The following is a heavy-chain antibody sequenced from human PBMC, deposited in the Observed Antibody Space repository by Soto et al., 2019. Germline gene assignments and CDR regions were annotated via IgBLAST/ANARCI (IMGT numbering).Heavy chain of an antibody. J-gene: IGHJ5*02. V-gene: IGHV3-11*06. CDR1: GFTFSDYY. Sequence: QVQLVESGGGLVKPGGSLRLSCAASGFTFSDYYMSWIRQAPGKGLEWVSYISRSSSYTNYADSVKGRFTISRDNAKNSLYLQMNSLRAEDTAVYYCARTIVVVPAATNWFDPWGQGTLVTVSS. D-gene: IGHD2-2*01. CDR2: ISRSSSYT. CDR3: ARTIVVVPAATNWFDP.